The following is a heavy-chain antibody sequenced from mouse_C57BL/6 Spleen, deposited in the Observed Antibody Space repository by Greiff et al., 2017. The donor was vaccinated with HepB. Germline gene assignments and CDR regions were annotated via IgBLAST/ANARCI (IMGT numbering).Heavy chain of an antibody. CDR1: GFNIKDDY. CDR3: TTPITTVGDY. J-gene: IGHJ2*01. CDR2: IDPENGDT. Sequence: VQLQQSGAELVRPGASVKLSCTASGFNIKDDYMHWVKQRPEQGLEWIGWIDPENGDTEYASKFQGKATIPADTSSNTAYLQLSSLTSEDTAVYYCTTPITTVGDYWGQGTTLTVSS. V-gene: IGHV14-4*01. D-gene: IGHD1-1*01.